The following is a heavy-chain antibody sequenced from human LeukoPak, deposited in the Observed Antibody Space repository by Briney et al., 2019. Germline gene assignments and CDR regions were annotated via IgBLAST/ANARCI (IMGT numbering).Heavy chain of an antibody. D-gene: IGHD2-15*01. CDR1: GGTFSSYA. CDR2: IIPILGIA. CDR3: AREGCSGGSCYFTSYYYYGMDV. Sequence: SVKVSCTASGGTFSSYAISWVRQAPGQGLEWMGRIIPILGIANYAQKFQGRVTITADKSTSTAYMELSSLRSEDTAVYYCAREGCSGGSCYFTSYYYYGMDVWGQGTTVTVSS. J-gene: IGHJ6*02. V-gene: IGHV1-69*04.